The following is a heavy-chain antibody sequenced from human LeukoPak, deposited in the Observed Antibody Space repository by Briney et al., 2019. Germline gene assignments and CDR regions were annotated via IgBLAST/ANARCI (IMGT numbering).Heavy chain of an antibody. CDR3: ARSNSGYDFPPLY. CDR1: GYTFTSYG. J-gene: IGHJ4*02. CDR2: ISAYNGNT. V-gene: IGHV1-18*01. Sequence: ASVTVSCTASGYTFTSYGISWVRQAPGHGLEWMGWISAYNGNTNYAQKLQGRVTMTTDTSTSTAYMELRSLRSDDTAVYYCARSNSGYDFPPLYWGQGTLVTVSS. D-gene: IGHD5-12*01.